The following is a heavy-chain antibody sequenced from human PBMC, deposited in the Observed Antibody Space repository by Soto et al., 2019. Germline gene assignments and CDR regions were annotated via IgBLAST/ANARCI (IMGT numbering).Heavy chain of an antibody. J-gene: IGHJ4*02. CDR2: IYHGGNT. CDR1: GYSVTNDNW. D-gene: IGHD3-16*01. V-gene: IGHV4-4*02. Sequence: QVQLQKSGPGLVKPSGTLSLTCSVSGYSVTNDNWWSWLRQPPGRGLEWIAEIYHGGNTNYRPSLRSRVTISMDKSNNQFSLKLVSVTAADTAVYFCASGGGGGNFWGQGILVTVSS. CDR3: ASGGGGGNF.